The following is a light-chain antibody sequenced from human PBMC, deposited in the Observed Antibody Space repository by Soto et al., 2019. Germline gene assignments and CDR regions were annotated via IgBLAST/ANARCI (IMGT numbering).Light chain of an antibody. J-gene: IGKJ3*01. CDR3: QQYGNSQFT. CDR1: QSVISSY. V-gene: IGKV3-20*01. CDR2: GAS. Sequence: EIVLTQSPGTLSFSPGQRATLSLRAGQSVISSYLAWYQQKPGQAPRLLIYGASSRATGIPDRFSGSGSGTDFTLTISRLEPEDFAVYYCQQYGNSQFTFGPGTKVDIK.